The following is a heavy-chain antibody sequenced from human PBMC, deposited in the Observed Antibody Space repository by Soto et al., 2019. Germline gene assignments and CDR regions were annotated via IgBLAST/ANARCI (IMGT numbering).Heavy chain of an antibody. Sequence: GGSLRLSCAASGFTFDDYAMHWVRQAPGKGLEWVSGISWNSGSIGYADSVKGRFTISRDNAKNSLYLQMNSLRAEDTALYYCAKDTNTYSSSWYGYWGQGTLVTVSS. J-gene: IGHJ4*02. CDR2: ISWNSGSI. D-gene: IGHD6-13*01. CDR1: GFTFDDYA. V-gene: IGHV3-9*01. CDR3: AKDTNTYSSSWYGY.